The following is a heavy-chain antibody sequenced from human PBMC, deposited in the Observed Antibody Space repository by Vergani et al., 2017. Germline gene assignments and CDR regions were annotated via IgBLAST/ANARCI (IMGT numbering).Heavy chain of an antibody. V-gene: IGHV5-51*01. D-gene: IGHD3-22*01. CDR2: HYPGDSDT. J-gene: IGHJ4*02. Sequence: EVPLVQSGAEVKKPGESLKISCKGSGYSFNRYWIGWVSQMTGKGLEWMGIHYPGDSDTRYSPSFQGRVTIYTDKCISTAYLPWSSLKASDPAMYYCARGSSGYSIDYWGQGTLVTVSS. CDR1: GYSFNRYW. CDR3: ARGSSGYSIDY.